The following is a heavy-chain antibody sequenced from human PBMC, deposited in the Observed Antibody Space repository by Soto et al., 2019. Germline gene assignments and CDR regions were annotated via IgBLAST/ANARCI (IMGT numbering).Heavy chain of an antibody. CDR2: ITFSGNTV. J-gene: IGHJ6*02. CDR3: ARVSWREKYGMDV. V-gene: IGHV3-11*01. CDR1: GFTFSDSY. Sequence: SGGSLRLSCAASGFTFSDSYMSWIRQAPGKGLEWISYITFSGNTVYYADSLKGRFTISRDNAKNSLYLQMNRLSAEDTAVYYCARVSWREKYGMDVWGQGTTVTVSS.